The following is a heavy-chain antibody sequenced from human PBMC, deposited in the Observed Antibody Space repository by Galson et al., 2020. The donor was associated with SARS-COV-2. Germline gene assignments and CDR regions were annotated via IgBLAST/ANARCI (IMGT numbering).Heavy chain of an antibody. V-gene: IGHV1-24*01. CDR3: ATTHPYQLLFGGWFDP. CDR2: FDPEDGET. D-gene: IGHD2-2*01. CDR1: GYTLTELS. Sequence: GESLKISCKVSGYTLTELSMHWVRQAPGKGLEWMGGFDPEDGETIYAQKFQGRVTMTEDTSTDTAYMELSSLRSEDTAVYYCATTHPYQLLFGGWFDPWGQGTLVTVSS. J-gene: IGHJ5*02.